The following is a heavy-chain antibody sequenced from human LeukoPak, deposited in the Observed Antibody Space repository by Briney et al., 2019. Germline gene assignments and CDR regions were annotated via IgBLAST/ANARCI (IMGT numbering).Heavy chain of an antibody. J-gene: IGHJ4*02. CDR2: MNPNSGNT. Sequence: GASVKVSCKASGYTFTSYDINWVRQATGQGLEWMVWMNPNSGNTGYAQKFQGRVTMTRNTSISTAYMELSSLRSEDTAVYYCAREAPQYAAQEDYWGQGTLVTVSS. CDR3: AREAPQYAAQEDY. CDR1: GYTFTSYD. D-gene: IGHD2-8*01. V-gene: IGHV1-8*01.